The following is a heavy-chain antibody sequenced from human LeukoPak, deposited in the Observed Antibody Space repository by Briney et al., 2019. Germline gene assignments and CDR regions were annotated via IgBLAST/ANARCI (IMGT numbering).Heavy chain of an antibody. V-gene: IGHV4-34*01. CDR2: IYYSGST. Sequence: SETLSLTCAVYGGSFSGYYWSWIRQPPGKGLEWIGSIYYSGSTYYNPSLKSRVTISVDTSKNQFSLKLSSVTAADTAVYYCARIGSYYYYYYMDVWGKGTTVTVSS. D-gene: IGHD2-15*01. CDR1: GGSFSGYY. J-gene: IGHJ6*03. CDR3: ARIGSYYYYYYMDV.